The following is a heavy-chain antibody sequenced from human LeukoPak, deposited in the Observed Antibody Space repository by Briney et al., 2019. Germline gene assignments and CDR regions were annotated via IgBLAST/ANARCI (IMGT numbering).Heavy chain of an antibody. V-gene: IGHV3-21*01. CDR3: ARDLIDFWSGYYYYFDY. J-gene: IGHJ4*02. CDR1: GFTFSSYS. Sequence: GGSLRLSCAASGFTFSSYSMNWVRQAPGKGLEWVSSISSSSSYIYYADSVKGRFTISRDNAKNSLYLQMNSLRAEDTAVYDCARDLIDFWSGYYYYFDYWGQGTLVTVSS. D-gene: IGHD3-3*01. CDR2: ISSSSSYI.